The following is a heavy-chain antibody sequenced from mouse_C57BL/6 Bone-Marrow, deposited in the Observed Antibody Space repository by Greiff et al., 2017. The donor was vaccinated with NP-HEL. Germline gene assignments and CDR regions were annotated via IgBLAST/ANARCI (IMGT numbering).Heavy chain of an antibody. J-gene: IGHJ3*01. CDR3: ARPVFPAWFAY. V-gene: IGHV5-17*01. CDR2: ISSGRSTI. CDR1: GFTFSDYG. Sequence: EVKLVASGGGLVKPGGSLKLSCAASGFTFSDYGMHWVRQAPEKGLEWVAYISSGRSTIYYADTVKGRFTISRDNAKNTLFLQMTSLRSEDTAMYYCARPVFPAWFAYWGQGTLVTVSA. D-gene: IGHD6-1*01.